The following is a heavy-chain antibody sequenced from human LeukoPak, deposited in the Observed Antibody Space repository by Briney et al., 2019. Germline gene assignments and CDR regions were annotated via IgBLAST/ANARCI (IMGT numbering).Heavy chain of an antibody. J-gene: IGHJ3*02. Sequence: SDTLSLTCAVSGDSITRSDWGAWIRQPPGKGLEWLGNIYYSGRVYHNPSLQTRVTMSVDSSKNQFSLRLGSVTAVDTAVYFCAKTRSGTYYGDSFDIWGQGILVTVSS. CDR3: AKTRSGTYYGDSFDI. D-gene: IGHD1-26*01. CDR1: GDSITRSDW. CDR2: IYYSGRV. V-gene: IGHV4-28*05.